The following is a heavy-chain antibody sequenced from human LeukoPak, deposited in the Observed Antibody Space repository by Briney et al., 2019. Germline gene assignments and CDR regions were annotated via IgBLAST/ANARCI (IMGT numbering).Heavy chain of an antibody. D-gene: IGHD6-13*01. CDR1: GFTFSNYG. CDR2: IWYDGSNK. J-gene: IGHJ4*02. V-gene: IGHV3-33*06. CDR3: AKDASRYSSRWVFDY. Sequence: PGGSLRLSCAASGFTFSNYGMHWVHQAPGKGLEWVALIWYDGSNKYYADSVKGRFTISRDNSKNTLYLQMNSLRAEDTAVYYCAKDASRYSSRWVFDYWGQGTLVTVSS.